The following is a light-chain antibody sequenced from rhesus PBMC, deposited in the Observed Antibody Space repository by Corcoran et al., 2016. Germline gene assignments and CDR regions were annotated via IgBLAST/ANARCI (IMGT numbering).Light chain of an antibody. V-gene: IGKV1-18*01. CDR2: AAS. Sequence: DIQMTQSPSSLSASVGDRVTITCQASQGISSWLAWYQQKPGKAPKLLIYAASRLQSGVPSRLRGSGSWTDYTLPIIRLHPQDFEAYYCQQCYNTPPTFGQVTKVEIK. J-gene: IGKJ1*01. CDR3: QQCYNTPPT. CDR1: QGISSW.